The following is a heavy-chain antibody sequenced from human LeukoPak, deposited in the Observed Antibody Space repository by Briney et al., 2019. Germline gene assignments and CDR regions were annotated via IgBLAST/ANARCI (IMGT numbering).Heavy chain of an antibody. V-gene: IGHV1-46*01. D-gene: IGHD6-19*01. CDR2: INPSVGST. J-gene: IGHJ4*02. CDR1: GYTLTRYY. Sequence: ASVKVSCKASGYTLTRYYMHWVRQAPGQGLEWMGIINPSVGSTSYAQKFQGRVTMTRDMSTSTVYMELSSLRSEDTAVYYCARGGSGWYGFDYWGQGTLVTVSS. CDR3: ARGGSGWYGFDY.